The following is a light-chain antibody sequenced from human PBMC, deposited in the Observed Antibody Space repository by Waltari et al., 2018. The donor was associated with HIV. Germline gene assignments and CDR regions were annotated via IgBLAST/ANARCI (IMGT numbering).Light chain of an antibody. CDR2: EVS. CDR3: CSYAGSSTYV. V-gene: IGLV2-23*02. J-gene: IGLJ1*01. CDR1: SSDVGRNTL. Sequence: QSALTLPAPGSASPVRSLTISSPATSSDVGRNTLLSWYHQHPGKAPKLIIYEVSKRPSVVSSRFSGSKAGTTASLTIAGLQAEDEADYYCCSYAGSSTYVFGTGTKVTVL.